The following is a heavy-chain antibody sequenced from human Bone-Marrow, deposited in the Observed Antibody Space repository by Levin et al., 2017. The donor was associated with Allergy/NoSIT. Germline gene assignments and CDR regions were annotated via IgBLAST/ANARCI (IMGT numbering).Heavy chain of an antibody. J-gene: IGHJ4*02. Sequence: GESLKISCAASGFTFSSYAMSWVRQAPGKGLEWVSAISGSGGSTYYADSVKGRFTISRDNSKNTLYLQMNSLRAEDTAVYYCAKAAEVNWGDFDYWGQGTLVTVSS. V-gene: IGHV3-23*01. CDR2: ISGSGGST. CDR3: AKAAEVNWGDFDY. D-gene: IGHD7-27*01. CDR1: GFTFSSYA.